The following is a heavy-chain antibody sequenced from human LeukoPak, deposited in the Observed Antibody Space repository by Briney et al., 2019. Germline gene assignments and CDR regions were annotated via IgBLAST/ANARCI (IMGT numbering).Heavy chain of an antibody. CDR1: GGSISGSSYY. V-gene: IGHV4-39*01. Sequence: SETLSLTCAVSGGSISGSSYYWGWIRQPPGKGLEWIGSIHYSGSTYNNPSLKSRVTISVDTSRNQFSLKLSSVTAADTAVYYCARRVHSSSWSSYFDYWGQETLVTVSS. D-gene: IGHD6-13*01. J-gene: IGHJ4*02. CDR2: IHYSGST. CDR3: ARRVHSSSWSSYFDY.